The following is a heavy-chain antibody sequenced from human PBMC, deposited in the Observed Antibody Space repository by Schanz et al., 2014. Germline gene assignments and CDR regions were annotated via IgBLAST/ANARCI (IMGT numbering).Heavy chain of an antibody. V-gene: IGHV3-11*05. J-gene: IGHJ4*02. CDR1: GFTFSDYY. CDR2: ISGSSIHK. Sequence: DLEESGGDLVKPGGSLRLSCAASGFTFSDYYMAWIRQAPGKGLEWVSHISGSSIHKNYADSVKGRFSISRDNGETSVYLQINSLRVEDTAVYYCARGRTFDYWGQGTLVTVSS. CDR3: ARGRTFDY.